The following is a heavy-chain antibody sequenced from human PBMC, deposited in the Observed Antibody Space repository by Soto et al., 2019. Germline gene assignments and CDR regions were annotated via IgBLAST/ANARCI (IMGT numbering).Heavy chain of an antibody. Sequence: QVQLVESGGGVVQPGRSLRLSCAASGFTFSSYGMHWVRQAPGKGLEWVAVIWYDGSNKYYADSVKGRFTISRDNSKNTLYLQMNSLRAEDTAVYYCARASDCGGDCNWFDPWGQGTLVTVSS. D-gene: IGHD2-21*02. CDR1: GFTFSSYG. CDR2: IWYDGSNK. CDR3: ARASDCGGDCNWFDP. V-gene: IGHV3-33*01. J-gene: IGHJ5*02.